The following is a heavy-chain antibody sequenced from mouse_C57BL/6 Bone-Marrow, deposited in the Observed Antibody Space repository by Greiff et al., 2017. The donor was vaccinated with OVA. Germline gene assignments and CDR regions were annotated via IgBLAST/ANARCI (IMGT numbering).Heavy chain of an antibody. Sequence: QVQLQQSGPELVKPGASVKISCKASGYAFSSSWMNWVKQRPGKGLEWIGRIYPGDGDTNYNEKFKGKATFTADTSSNTAYMQLSSLTTEDSAIYYCARSGNWDVDYWGQGTTLTVSS. CDR3: ARSGNWDVDY. V-gene: IGHV1-82*01. CDR1: GYAFSSSW. D-gene: IGHD4-1*01. CDR2: IYPGDGDT. J-gene: IGHJ2*01.